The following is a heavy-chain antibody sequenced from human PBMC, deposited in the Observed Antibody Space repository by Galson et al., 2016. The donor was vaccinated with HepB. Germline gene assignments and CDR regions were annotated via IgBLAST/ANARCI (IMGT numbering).Heavy chain of an antibody. V-gene: IGHV3-73*01. J-gene: IGHJ4*02. CDR3: SLDFDN. CDR1: GFTFRGYA. CDR2: IRGKANSYEP. Sequence: SPRLSCAASGFTFRGYAIHWVRQTSGKGLEWVGRIRGKANSYEPTYSAAVKGRFTHSRDDSGDTAYLQMNSLKTEDTAVYYCSLDFDNWGQGTLVAVSS.